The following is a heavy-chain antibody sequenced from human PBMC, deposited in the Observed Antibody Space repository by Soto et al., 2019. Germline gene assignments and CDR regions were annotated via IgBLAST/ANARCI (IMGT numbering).Heavy chain of an antibody. D-gene: IGHD6-13*01. CDR2: ISYDASNK. V-gene: IGHV3-30*09. CDR3: ARGYSSSSAAFDY. CDR1: GFTFSSYA. Sequence: QVQLVESGGGVVQPGRSLRLSCAASGFTFSSYAMHWVRQAPGKGLEWVAVISYDASNKYYADSVKGRFAISRDNSKNTMYLQMNSLRAEDTAVYYCARGYSSSSAAFDYWGQGTLVTVSS. J-gene: IGHJ4*02.